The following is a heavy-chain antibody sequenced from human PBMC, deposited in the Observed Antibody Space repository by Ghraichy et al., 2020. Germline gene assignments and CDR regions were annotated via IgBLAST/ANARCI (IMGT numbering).Heavy chain of an antibody. CDR3: ARGWLGADY. V-gene: IGHV3-30-3*01. D-gene: IGHD5-24*01. J-gene: IGHJ4*02. Sequence: VAVISYDGSTKYYADSVKGRFTTSRDTSKNTLFLQMHSLRVYDTAVYSCARGWLGADYWGQGTLVTVSS. CDR2: ISYDGSTK.